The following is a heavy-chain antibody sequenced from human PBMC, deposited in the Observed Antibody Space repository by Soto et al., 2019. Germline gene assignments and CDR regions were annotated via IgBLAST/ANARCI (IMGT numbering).Heavy chain of an antibody. D-gene: IGHD4-17*01. Sequence: GGSLRLSCAASGFTFSAYWMSWVRQAPGKGLEWVANINQDGSGKYYVDSVKGRFTISRDNANNSLYLQMNSLRAEDTAVYYCARDRFPTSTTFYGMHVWGQGTTVTVSS. CDR3: ARDRFPTSTTFYGMHV. J-gene: IGHJ6*02. CDR2: INQDGSGK. V-gene: IGHV3-7*01. CDR1: GFTFSAYW.